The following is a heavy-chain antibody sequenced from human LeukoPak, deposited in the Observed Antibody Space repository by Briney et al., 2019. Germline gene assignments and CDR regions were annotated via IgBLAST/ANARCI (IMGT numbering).Heavy chain of an antibody. CDR3: AREMGITIFGVVILYYFDY. CDR1: GGSISSYY. CDR2: IYTSGST. J-gene: IGHJ4*02. D-gene: IGHD3-3*01. Sequence: SETLSLTCTVSGGSISSYYWSWVRQPAGKGLEWIGRIYTSGSTNYNPSLKSRVTMPVDTSKNQFSLKLSSVTAADTAVYYCAREMGITIFGVVILYYFDYWGQGTLVTVSS. V-gene: IGHV4-4*07.